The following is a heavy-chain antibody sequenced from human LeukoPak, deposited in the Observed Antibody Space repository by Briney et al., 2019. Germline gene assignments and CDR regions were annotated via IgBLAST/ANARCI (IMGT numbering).Heavy chain of an antibody. V-gene: IGHV4-4*07. CDR1: GGSINFYY. CDR3: ARSPYYYGSSDYYLAY. CDR2: IYISGTP. Sequence: PSETLSLTCTVSGGSINFYYWSWIRQPAGKGLEWIGRIYISGTPDYNPSLKSRVTISVDTSKSQFSLKLSSVTAADTAVYYCARSPYYYGSSDYYLAYWGQGTLVTVSS. D-gene: IGHD3-22*01. J-gene: IGHJ4*02.